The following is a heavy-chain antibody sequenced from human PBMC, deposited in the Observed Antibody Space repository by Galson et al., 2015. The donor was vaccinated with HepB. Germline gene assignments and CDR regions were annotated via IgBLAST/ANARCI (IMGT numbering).Heavy chain of an antibody. J-gene: IGHJ5*01. Sequence: SLRLSCVASGFTFSTHSMSWVRRAPGKGLEWVASISSSDTYISYADSVRGRFTISRDNAENSLFLQMDSLKTDDTAVYYCARVARTYFFASWGQGTPVIVSS. CDR1: GFTFSTHS. CDR2: ISSSDTYI. V-gene: IGHV3-21*01. D-gene: IGHD2-21*01. CDR3: ARVARTYFFAS.